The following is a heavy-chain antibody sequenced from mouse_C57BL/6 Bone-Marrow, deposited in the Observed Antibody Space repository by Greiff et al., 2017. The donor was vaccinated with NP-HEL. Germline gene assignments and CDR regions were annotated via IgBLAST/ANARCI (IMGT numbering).Heavy chain of an antibody. CDR1: GYTFTSYG. J-gene: IGHJ3*01. D-gene: IGHD2-1*01. CDR2: IYPRSGNT. Sequence: QVQLQQSGAELARPGASVKLSCKASGYTFTSYGISWVKQRTGQGLEWIGEIYPRSGNTYYNEQFKGKATLTADKSSSTAYMELRSLTSEDAAVYFCAIGGNGFAYWGQGTLVTVSA. V-gene: IGHV1-81*01. CDR3: AIGGNGFAY.